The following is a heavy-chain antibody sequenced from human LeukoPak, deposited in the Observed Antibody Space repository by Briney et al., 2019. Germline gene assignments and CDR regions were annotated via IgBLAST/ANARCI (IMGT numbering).Heavy chain of an antibody. CDR3: AREQVGALDY. CDR1: GFTFSSYS. Sequence: PGGSLRLSCGASGFTFSSYSMNWVRQAPGKGLEWVSSISSSGNYVYYADSVKGRFTISRDNAKNSLYLQMNSLRAEDTAAYYCAREQVGALDYWGQGALVTVSS. J-gene: IGHJ4*02. CDR2: ISSSGNYV. D-gene: IGHD1-26*01. V-gene: IGHV3-21*01.